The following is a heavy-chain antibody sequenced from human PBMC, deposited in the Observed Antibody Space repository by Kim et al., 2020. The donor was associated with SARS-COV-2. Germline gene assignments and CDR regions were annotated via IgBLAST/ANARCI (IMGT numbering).Heavy chain of an antibody. D-gene: IGHD6-6*01. CDR3: ATYLVAQFDF. CDR2: INSQGNYI. Sequence: GGSLRLSCAASGFSFNDNSMNWVRQAPGKGLEWVASINSQGNYIQYADSVRGRFTISRDNAKESVFLQMNSLRAEDTAVYYCATYLVAQFDFWGQGTQVTVSS. V-gene: IGHV3-21*01. J-gene: IGHJ4*02. CDR1: GFSFNDNS.